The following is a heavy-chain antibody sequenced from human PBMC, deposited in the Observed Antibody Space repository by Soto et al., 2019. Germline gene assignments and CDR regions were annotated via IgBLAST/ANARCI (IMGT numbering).Heavy chain of an antibody. CDR3: ARDARGYCSSTSCYIRVPLQL. V-gene: IGHV1-46*01. Sequence: GASVKVSCKASGYTFTSYYMHWVRQAPGQGLEWMGIINPSGSSTSYAQKFQGRVTMTRDTSTSTVYMELSSLRSEDTAVYYCARDARGYCSSTSCYIRVPLQLWGQGTLVTVSS. CDR2: INPSGSST. D-gene: IGHD2-2*02. J-gene: IGHJ4*02. CDR1: GYTFTSYY.